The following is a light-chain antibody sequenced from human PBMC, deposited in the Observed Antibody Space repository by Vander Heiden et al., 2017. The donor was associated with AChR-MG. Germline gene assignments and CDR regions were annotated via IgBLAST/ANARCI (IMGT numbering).Light chain of an antibody. CDR1: RGSIATRY. V-gene: IGLV6-57*03. Sequence: LLTQPHSVSGLPGQTVAISCSRGRGSIATRYVQWYQQRPGRGPTTGIYDDVKRPSGVSDRFAGAIDRSSNSASLTISGLQAEDEADYFCQSYVNNTGVFGGGTKLTVL. CDR3: QSYVNNTGV. J-gene: IGLJ3*02. CDR2: DDV.